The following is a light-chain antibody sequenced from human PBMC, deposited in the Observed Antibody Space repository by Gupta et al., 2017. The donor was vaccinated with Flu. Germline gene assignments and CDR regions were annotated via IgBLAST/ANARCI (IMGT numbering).Light chain of an antibody. CDR3: KQYKSYST. Sequence: DIQMAQSPSTLSASVGDRISITCRACQSISDWLAWYQQKPGKPPKLLIYKTSTLASGVPHRFSGSGSGTEFTLSISGLQSDDCAIYYCKQYKSYSTFGQGTKVEIK. J-gene: IGKJ1*01. CDR2: KTS. V-gene: IGKV1-5*03. CDR1: QSISDW.